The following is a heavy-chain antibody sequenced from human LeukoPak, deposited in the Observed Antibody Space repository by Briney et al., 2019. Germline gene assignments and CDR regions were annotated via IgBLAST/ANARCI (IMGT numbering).Heavy chain of an antibody. D-gene: IGHD6-19*01. CDR1: GGTFSSYA. V-gene: IGHV1-69*06. CDR2: IIPIFGTA. J-gene: IGHJ5*02. CDR3: AGSSGWLSP. Sequence: SVKVSCKASGGTFSSYAISWVRQAPGQGLEWMGGIIPIFGTANYAQKFQGRVTITADKSTSTACMELSSLRSDDTAVYFCAGSSGWLSPWGQGTLVTVSS.